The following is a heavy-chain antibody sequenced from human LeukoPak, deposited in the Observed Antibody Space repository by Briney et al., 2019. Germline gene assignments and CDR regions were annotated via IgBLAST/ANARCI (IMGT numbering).Heavy chain of an antibody. Sequence: GGSLRLSCAASGFTLSSYGMSWVRQAPGKGLEWVSAISGSGGSTYYADSVRGRFTISRDNSKNTLYLQMNSLRAEDTAVYYCASPPPVGATTGWGQGTLVTVSS. J-gene: IGHJ4*02. CDR1: GFTLSSYG. CDR3: ASPPPVGATTG. V-gene: IGHV3-23*01. CDR2: ISGSGGST. D-gene: IGHD1-26*01.